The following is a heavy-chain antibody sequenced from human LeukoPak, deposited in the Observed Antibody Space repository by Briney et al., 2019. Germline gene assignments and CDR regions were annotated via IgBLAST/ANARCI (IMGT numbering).Heavy chain of an antibody. CDR2: INPNSGGT. D-gene: IGHD3-16*01. J-gene: IGHJ4*02. V-gene: IGHV1-2*02. CDR1: GYTFTSYY. Sequence: ASVKVSCKASGYTFTSYYMHWVRQAPGQGLEWMGWINPNSGGTNYAQKFQGRVTMTRDTSISTAYMELSSLRSDDTAIYYCARVRAPSFAQGGFDYWGQGTLVTVSS. CDR3: ARVRAPSFAQGGFDY.